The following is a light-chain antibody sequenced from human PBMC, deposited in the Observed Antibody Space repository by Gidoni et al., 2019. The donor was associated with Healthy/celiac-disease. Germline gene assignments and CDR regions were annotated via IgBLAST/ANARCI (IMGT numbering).Light chain of an antibody. CDR3: QQYGSSSRT. CDR1: QSVSSSY. J-gene: IGKJ1*01. Sequence: ELVLPHSPGTLSLSPGERAILPCRASQSVSSSYLPWYQQKPGQAPRLLIYGSSSRATGIPDRFSGSGSGTYFTLTISRLEPEDFAVYYWQQYGSSSRTFGQGTKVEIK. CDR2: GSS. V-gene: IGKV3-20*01.